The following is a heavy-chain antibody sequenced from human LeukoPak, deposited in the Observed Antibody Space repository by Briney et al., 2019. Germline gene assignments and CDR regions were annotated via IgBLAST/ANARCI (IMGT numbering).Heavy chain of an antibody. Sequence: ASVKVSCKASGGTFSSYAISWVRQAPGQGLEWMGVIIPIFGTANYAQKFQGRVTITADESTSTAYMELSSLRSEDTAVYYCARVDSSGWKFHYYYVMDVWGQGTTVTVSS. V-gene: IGHV1-69*13. CDR1: GGTFSSYA. CDR2: IIPIFGTA. CDR3: ARVDSSGWKFHYYYVMDV. D-gene: IGHD6-19*01. J-gene: IGHJ6*02.